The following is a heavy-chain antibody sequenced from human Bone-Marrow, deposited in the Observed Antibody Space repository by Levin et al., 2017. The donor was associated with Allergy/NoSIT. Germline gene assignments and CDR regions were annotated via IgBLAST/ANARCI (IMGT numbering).Heavy chain of an antibody. D-gene: IGHD2-15*01. Sequence: ASVKVSCAASGFTVGNNYMKWVRQAPGKGLEWVSLIYSGGSTYYADSVKGRFTISRDNSKNTLHLQMNSLRTEDTAVYYCARDRTCSGGTCYGSWGQGTLVTVSS. CDR2: IYSGGST. J-gene: IGHJ5*02. V-gene: IGHV3-66*01. CDR1: GFTVGNNY. CDR3: ARDRTCSGGTCYGS.